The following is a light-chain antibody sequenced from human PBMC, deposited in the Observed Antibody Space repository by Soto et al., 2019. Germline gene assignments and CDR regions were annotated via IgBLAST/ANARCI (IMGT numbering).Light chain of an antibody. CDR1: TTDIDNYDS. CDR2: DVN. V-gene: IGLV2-18*01. CDR3: SLSFSNGSLI. J-gene: IGLJ1*01. Sequence: QSVLTQPASVSGSPGQSITISCTATTTDIDNYDSVSWYQQAPGTAPKLIIYDVNNRPSGAPDRFSGSTSGNTASLTISGLQAEDETDYFCSLSFSNGSLIVGPGTKVTVL.